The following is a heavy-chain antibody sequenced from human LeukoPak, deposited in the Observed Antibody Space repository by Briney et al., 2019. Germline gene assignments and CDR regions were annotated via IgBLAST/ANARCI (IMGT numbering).Heavy chain of an antibody. CDR3: ARLWSRPGRDYDFWSGYHKTSYYYYGMDV. J-gene: IGHJ6*02. D-gene: IGHD3-3*01. CDR1: GYTFTSYD. V-gene: IGHV1-8*01. Sequence: ASVKVSCKASGYTFTSYDINWVRQATGQGLEWMGWMNPNSGNTGYAQKFQGRVTMTRNTSISTAYMELSSLRSEDTAVYYCARLWSRPGRDYDFWSGYHKTSYYYYGMDVWGQGTTVTASS. CDR2: MNPNSGNT.